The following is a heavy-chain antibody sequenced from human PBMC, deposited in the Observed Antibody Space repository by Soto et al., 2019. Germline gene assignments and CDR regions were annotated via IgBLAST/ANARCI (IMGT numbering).Heavy chain of an antibody. CDR1: GGTFSSYA. Sequence: SVKVSCKASGGTFSSYAISWVRQAPGQGLEWMGGIIPIFGTANYAQKFQGRVTITADESTSTAYMELSSLRSEDTAVYYCARCPLRGYYYYGMDVWGQGTTVIVSS. V-gene: IGHV1-69*13. J-gene: IGHJ6*02. CDR3: ARCPLRGYYYYGMDV. D-gene: IGHD4-17*01. CDR2: IIPIFGTA.